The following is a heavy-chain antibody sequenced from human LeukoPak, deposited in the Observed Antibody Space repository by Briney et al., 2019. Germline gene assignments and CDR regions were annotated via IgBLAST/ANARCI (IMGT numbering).Heavy chain of an antibody. CDR1: GFTFSSYE. CDR3: ARSQQWLVVGAFDI. V-gene: IGHV3-48*03. D-gene: IGHD6-19*01. CDR2: ISSSGSTI. J-gene: IGHJ3*02. Sequence: PSGGSLRLSCAASGFTFSSYEMNWVRQAPGKGLEWVSYISSSGSTIYYADSVKGRFTISRDNSKNTLYLQMNSLRAEDTAVYYCARSQQWLVVGAFDIWGQGTMVTVSS.